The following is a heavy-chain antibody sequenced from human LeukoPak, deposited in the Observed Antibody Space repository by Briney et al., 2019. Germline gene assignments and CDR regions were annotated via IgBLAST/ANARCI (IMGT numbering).Heavy chain of an antibody. CDR1: GGSFSGYY. CDR2: INHSGST. Sequence: KTSETLSLTCAVYGGSFSGYYWSWIRQPPGKGLEWIGEINHSGSTNYNPSLKSRVTISVDTSKNQFSLKLSSVTAADTAVYYCARDGWVFEGGDYAGMDVWGQGTTVTVSS. D-gene: IGHD3-10*01. J-gene: IGHJ6*02. V-gene: IGHV4-34*01. CDR3: ARDGWVFEGGDYAGMDV.